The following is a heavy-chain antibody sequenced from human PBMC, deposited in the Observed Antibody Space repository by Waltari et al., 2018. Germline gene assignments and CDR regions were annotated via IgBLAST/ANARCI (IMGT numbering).Heavy chain of an antibody. D-gene: IGHD6-13*01. V-gene: IGHV7-4-1*02. J-gene: IGHJ6*02. CDR3: ARDNEQQLVPKRAYYYYYGMDV. Sequence: QVQLVQSGSELKKPGASVKVSCKASGYTFTSYAMNWVRQAPGQGLEWMGWINTNTGNPTYAQGFTGRFVFSLDTSVSTAYLQISSLKAEDTAVYYCARDNEQQLVPKRAYYYYYGMDVWGQGTTVTVSS. CDR2: INTNTGNP. CDR1: GYTFTSYA.